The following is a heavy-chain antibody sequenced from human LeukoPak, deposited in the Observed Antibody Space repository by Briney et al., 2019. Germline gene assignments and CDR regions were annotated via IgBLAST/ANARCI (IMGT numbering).Heavy chain of an antibody. CDR1: GFTFSSYD. V-gene: IGHV3-13*01. J-gene: IGHJ4*02. D-gene: IGHD3-22*01. Sequence: PGGSLRLSCAASGFTFSSYDMHWVRQATGKGLEWVSAIGTAGDTYYPGSVKGRFTISRENAKNSLHLQMNSLRAGDTAVYYCARARRSITMIVSSPYYFDYWGQGTLVTVSS. CDR3: ARARRSITMIVSSPYYFDY. CDR2: IGTAGDT.